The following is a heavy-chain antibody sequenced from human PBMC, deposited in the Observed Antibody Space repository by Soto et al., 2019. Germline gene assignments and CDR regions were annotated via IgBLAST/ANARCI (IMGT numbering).Heavy chain of an antibody. Sequence: SETLSLTCAVSGYSISSSNWWGWIRQPPGKGLEWIGYIYYSGSTYYNPSLKSRVTMSVDTSKNQFSLKLSSVTAVDTAVYYCARIDGTPYGGNSVFDYWGQGTLVTVS. D-gene: IGHD4-17*01. J-gene: IGHJ4*02. CDR1: GYSISSSNW. V-gene: IGHV4-28*01. CDR2: IYYSGST. CDR3: ARIDGTPYGGNSVFDY.